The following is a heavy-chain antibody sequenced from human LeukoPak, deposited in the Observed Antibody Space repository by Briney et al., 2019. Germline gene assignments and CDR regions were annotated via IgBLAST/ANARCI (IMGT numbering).Heavy chain of an antibody. V-gene: IGHV3-23*01. CDR1: RFSSCSYA. CDR2: ISGSGDRT. D-gene: IGHD2-21*01. J-gene: IGHJ4*02. Sequence: PRGSLRLSCAESRFSSCSYATSWVCHAPEEGVGWVSAISGSGDRTYSTDSVKGRVTISRDNSKNTLYLWMKRVRAEDTAVYYSAKAPHHDVVSGRFTARLWCFDYWGQGTLVTVSS. CDR3: AKAPHHDVVSGRFTARLWCFDY.